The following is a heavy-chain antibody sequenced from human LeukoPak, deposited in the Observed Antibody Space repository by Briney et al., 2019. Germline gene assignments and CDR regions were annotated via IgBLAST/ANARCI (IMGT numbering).Heavy chain of an antibody. CDR3: AKENYGDYDY. V-gene: IGHV3-30-3*01. Sequence: GGSLRLSCAASGFTFSSYAMHWVRQAPGKGLEWVAVISYDGSNKYYADSVKGRFTISRDNSKNTLYLQMNSLGAEDTAVYYCAKENYGDYDYWGQGTLVTVSS. J-gene: IGHJ4*02. CDR1: GFTFSSYA. D-gene: IGHD4-17*01. CDR2: ISYDGSNK.